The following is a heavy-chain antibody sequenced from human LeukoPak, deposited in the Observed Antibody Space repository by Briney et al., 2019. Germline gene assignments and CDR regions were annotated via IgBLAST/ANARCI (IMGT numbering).Heavy chain of an antibody. CDR3: ARHQKPTDNQYQPSWYYGMDV. Sequence: SETLSLTCTVSGGSISSYYWSWIRQPPGKGLKWIGYIYYSGSTNYNPSLKSRVTISVDTSKNQFSLKLSFVTAADTAVYYCARHQKPTDNQYQPSWYYGMDVWGQGTTVTVSS. CDR2: IYYSGST. J-gene: IGHJ6*02. V-gene: IGHV4-59*08. CDR1: GGSISSYY. D-gene: IGHD1-1*01.